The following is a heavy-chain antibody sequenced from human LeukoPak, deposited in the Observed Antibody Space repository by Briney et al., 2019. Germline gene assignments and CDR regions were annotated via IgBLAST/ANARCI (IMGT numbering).Heavy chain of an antibody. Sequence: KASEALSLTCSVSGGSISSSRYYWAWIRQPPGKGLEWIGNVYYTGITYYNPSLRSRVTMSEDMSKNQFSLKLSSVTVADTAVYYCAREHYYFESSGYWGSYYHYGMDVWGQGTTVTVSS. CDR2: VYYTGIT. V-gene: IGHV4-39*07. D-gene: IGHD3-22*01. CDR1: GGSISSSRYY. J-gene: IGHJ6*02. CDR3: AREHYYFESSGYWGSYYHYGMDV.